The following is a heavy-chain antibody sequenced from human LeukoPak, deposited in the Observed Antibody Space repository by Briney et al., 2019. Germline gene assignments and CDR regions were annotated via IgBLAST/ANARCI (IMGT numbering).Heavy chain of an antibody. V-gene: IGHV3-20*04. CDR1: GVIFHDHG. Sequence: GGSLRLSCAASGVIFHDHGMSWVRQVPGKGLEWVSGINWDGTSTGYGDSVKGRFTIFRDNGKNSLYLQMNSLRAEETALYYCAGGDRNGWYFYYWGQGTLVTVSS. D-gene: IGHD6-19*01. CDR2: INWDGTST. CDR3: AGGDRNGWYFYY. J-gene: IGHJ4*02.